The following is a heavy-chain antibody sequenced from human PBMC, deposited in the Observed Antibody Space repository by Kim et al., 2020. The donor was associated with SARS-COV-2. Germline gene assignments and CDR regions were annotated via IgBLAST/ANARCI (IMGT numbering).Heavy chain of an antibody. CDR3: AREKVYYYGSGSYDP. D-gene: IGHD3-10*01. CDR2: ISSSSSTI. CDR1: GFTFSSYS. Sequence: GGSLRLSCAASGFTFSSYSMNWVRQAPGKGLEWVSYISSSSSTIYYADSVKGRFTISRDNAKNSLYLQMNSLRDEDTAVYYCAREKVYYYGSGSYDPWGQGTLVTVSS. J-gene: IGHJ5*02. V-gene: IGHV3-48*02.